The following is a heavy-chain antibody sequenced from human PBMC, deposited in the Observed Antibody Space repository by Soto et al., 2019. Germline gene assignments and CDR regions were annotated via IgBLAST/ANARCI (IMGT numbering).Heavy chain of an antibody. CDR3: ARHPLHTTLMRGYFDY. Sequence: QLQLQESGPGLVKPSETLSLTCTVSGASISSSSYWWGWIRQPPGKGLEWIGSLYYSGRSYSNPSPKRRVPMSLDPPKTQSPLKLTSVTAADPAVYYCARHPLHTTLMRGYFDYWGQGTLVTVSS. J-gene: IGHJ4*02. D-gene: IGHD1-26*01. V-gene: IGHV4-39*01. CDR1: GASISSSSYW. CDR2: LYYSGRS.